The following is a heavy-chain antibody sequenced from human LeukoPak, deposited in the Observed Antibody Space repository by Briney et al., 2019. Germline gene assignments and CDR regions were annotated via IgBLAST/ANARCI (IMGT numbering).Heavy chain of an antibody. CDR3: ASDFGRK. V-gene: IGHV4-39*07. CDR2: IYYSGST. CDR1: GGSISSSDNY. Sequence: SETLSLTCTVSGGSISSSDNYWGWIRQPPGKGLEWIGSIYYSGSTYYNPSLKSRVTISVDTSKNQFSLKLSSVTAADTAVYYCASDFGRKWGQGTLVTVSS. D-gene: IGHD3-3*01. J-gene: IGHJ4*02.